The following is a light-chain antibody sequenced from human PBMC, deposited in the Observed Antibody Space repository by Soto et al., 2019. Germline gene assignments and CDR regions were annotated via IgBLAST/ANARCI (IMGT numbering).Light chain of an antibody. J-gene: IGKJ1*01. CDR1: QSVTSSY. CDR2: DAS. Sequence: EIVLTQSPGTLSLSPGERATLSCRASQSVTSSYLAWYQQKPGQAPRLLIYDASSRAAGIPDRFSGSGSGTGFTLTINRLEPEDFAVYYCQQYGNSPKTFGQGTKVEIK. V-gene: IGKV3-20*01. CDR3: QQYGNSPKT.